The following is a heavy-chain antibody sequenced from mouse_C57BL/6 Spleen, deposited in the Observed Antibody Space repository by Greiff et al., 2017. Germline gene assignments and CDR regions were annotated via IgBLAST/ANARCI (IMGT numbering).Heavy chain of an antibody. CDR1: GFTFSDYY. CDR3: ARDPVVEGYFDV. CDR2: INYDGSST. Sequence: EVHLVESEGGLVQPGSSMKLSCTASGFTFSDYYMAWVRQVPEKGLEWVANINYDGSSTYYLDSLKSRFIISRDNAKNILYLQMSSLKSEDTATYYCARDPVVEGYFDVWGTGTTVTVSS. V-gene: IGHV5-16*01. D-gene: IGHD1-1*01. J-gene: IGHJ1*03.